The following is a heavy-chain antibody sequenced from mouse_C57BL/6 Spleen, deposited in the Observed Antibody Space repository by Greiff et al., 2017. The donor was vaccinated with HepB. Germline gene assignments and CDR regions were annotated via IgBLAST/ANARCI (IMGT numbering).Heavy chain of an antibody. J-gene: IGHJ3*01. CDR2: ISSGSSTI. V-gene: IGHV5-17*01. Sequence: EVNVVESGGGLVKPGGSLKLSCAASGFTFSDYGMHWVRQAPEKGLEWVAYISSGSSTIYYADTVKGRFTISRDNAKNTLFLQMTSLRSEDTAMYYCARANYGSSSWFAYWGQGTLVTVSA. CDR3: ARANYGSSSWFAY. CDR1: GFTFSDYG. D-gene: IGHD1-1*01.